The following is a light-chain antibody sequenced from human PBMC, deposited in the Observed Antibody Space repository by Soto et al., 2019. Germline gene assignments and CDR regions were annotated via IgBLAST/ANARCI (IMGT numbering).Light chain of an antibody. CDR3: CSYAGRSTPYV. J-gene: IGLJ1*01. CDR1: SSDVGSYNL. CDR2: EVS. V-gene: IGLV2-23*02. Sequence: QSALTQPASVSGSPGQSITISCTGTSSDVGSYNLVSWYQQHPGKAPKLMIYEVSKRPSGVSNRFSGSKSGNTASLTISGLQAEDEADYYCCSYAGRSTPYVFGTGTKHTVL.